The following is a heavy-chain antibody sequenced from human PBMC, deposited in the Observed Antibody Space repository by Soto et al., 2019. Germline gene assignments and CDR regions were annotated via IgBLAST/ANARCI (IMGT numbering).Heavy chain of an antibody. D-gene: IGHD5-18*01. CDR2: INHSGST. V-gene: IGHV4-34*09. CDR3: ARYGASGYSYDTLGATFMMVRIFDY. CDR1: GGSFSGYY. Sequence: SETLSLTCAVYGGSFSGYYWSWIRQPPGKGLEWIGEINHSGSTYYNPSLKSRVTISVDTSKNQFSLKLSSVTAADTAVYYCARYGASGYSYDTLGATFMMVRIFDYWGQGTLVTVSS. J-gene: IGHJ4*02.